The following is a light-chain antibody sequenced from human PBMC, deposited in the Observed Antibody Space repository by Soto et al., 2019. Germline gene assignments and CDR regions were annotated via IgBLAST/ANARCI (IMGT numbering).Light chain of an antibody. CDR2: AAS. Sequence: DIQMTQSPSSLSASVGDRVTITCRASQSISSYLNWYQQKPGKDPKLLIYAASSLQSGVPSRFSGSGSGTDFTLTISSLQPEDFATCSCQQSYSTPDTFGQGTKREIK. V-gene: IGKV1-39*01. CDR3: QQSYSTPDT. J-gene: IGKJ2*01. CDR1: QSISSY.